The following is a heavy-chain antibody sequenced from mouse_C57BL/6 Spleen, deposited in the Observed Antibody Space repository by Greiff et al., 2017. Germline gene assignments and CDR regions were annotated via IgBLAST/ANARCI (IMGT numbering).Heavy chain of an antibody. CDR2: INPNNGGT. D-gene: IGHD1-1*01. J-gene: IGHJ4*01. CDR1: GYTFTDYN. V-gene: IGHV1-22*01. CDR3: ARYYGSSYGNAMDY. Sequence: DVQLQESGPELVKPGASVKMSCKASGYTFTDYNMHWVKQSHGKSLEWIGYINPNNGGTSYNQKFKGKATLTVNKSSSTAYMELRSLTSEDSAVYYCARYYGSSYGNAMDYWGQGTSVTVSS.